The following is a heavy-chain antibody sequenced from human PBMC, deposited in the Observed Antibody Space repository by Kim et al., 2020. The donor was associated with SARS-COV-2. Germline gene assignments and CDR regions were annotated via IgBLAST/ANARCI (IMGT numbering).Heavy chain of an antibody. Sequence: KFQGRVTITADKSTSTAYMELSSLRSEDTAVYYCARVWYSSSWYAGYFDLWGRGTLVTVSS. D-gene: IGHD6-13*01. V-gene: IGHV1-69*04. J-gene: IGHJ2*01. CDR3: ARVWYSSSWYAGYFDL.